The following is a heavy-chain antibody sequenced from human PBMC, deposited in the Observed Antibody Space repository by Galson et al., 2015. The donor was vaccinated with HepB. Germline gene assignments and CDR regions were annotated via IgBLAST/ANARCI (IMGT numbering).Heavy chain of an antibody. Sequence: SVKVSCKASGYSFTNYGINWVRRAPGQGLEWMGWINTYNGDTKSAQRVQDRVTLTTDTSARTVYMELRSLRSDDTAVYHCVRDLTIVGHYAGYWGQGTLVTVSS. J-gene: IGHJ4*02. CDR3: VRDLTIVGHYAGY. CDR2: INTYNGDT. D-gene: IGHD1-26*01. V-gene: IGHV1-18*01. CDR1: GYSFTNYG.